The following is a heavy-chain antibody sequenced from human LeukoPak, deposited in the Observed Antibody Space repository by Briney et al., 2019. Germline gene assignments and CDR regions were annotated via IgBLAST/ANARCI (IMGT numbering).Heavy chain of an antibody. CDR1: GFTFDDYG. CDR3: ARVHYYDSSGPVDY. J-gene: IGHJ4*02. D-gene: IGHD3-22*01. CDR2: INWNGGST. V-gene: IGHV3-20*04. Sequence: PGGSLRLSCAASGFTFDDYGMSWVRQAPGKGLEWVSGINWNGGSTGYADSVKGRFTISRDNAKNSLYLQMNSLRAEDTAVYYCARVHYYDSSGPVDYWGQGTLVTVSS.